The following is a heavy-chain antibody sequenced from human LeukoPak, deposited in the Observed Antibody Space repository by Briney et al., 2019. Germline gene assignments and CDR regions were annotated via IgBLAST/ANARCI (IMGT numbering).Heavy chain of an antibody. D-gene: IGHD2-21*02. Sequence: PGGSLRLSCAASGFTFSSYSMNWVRQAPGKGLEWVSYISSGSSTIYYADSVKGRFTISRDNAKNSLYLQMNSLRDEDTAVYYCARDVTGGDYASYYYYGMDVWGQGTTVTVSS. V-gene: IGHV3-48*02. CDR1: GFTFSSYS. J-gene: IGHJ6*02. CDR2: ISSGSSTI. CDR3: ARDVTGGDYASYYYYGMDV.